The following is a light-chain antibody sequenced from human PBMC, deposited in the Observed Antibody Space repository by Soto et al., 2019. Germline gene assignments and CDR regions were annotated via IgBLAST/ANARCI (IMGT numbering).Light chain of an antibody. CDR3: QSYDGGRGVPKI. CDR1: SSNIGAGYD. V-gene: IGLV1-40*01. CDR2: SNN. J-gene: IGLJ2*01. Sequence: QSVLTQPPSVSGAPGQRVTISCTGSSSNIGAGYDVHWYQQLPRTAPKLLIYSNNNRPSGVPDRFSGSRSGTSASLAITGLQPEDEADYYCQSYDGGRGVPKIFGGGTKLTVL.